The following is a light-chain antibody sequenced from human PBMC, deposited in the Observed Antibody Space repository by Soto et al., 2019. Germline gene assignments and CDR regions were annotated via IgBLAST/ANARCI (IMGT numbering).Light chain of an antibody. Sequence: DIQMTQSPSSVSASVGDRVTIACRASQSVSTFLHWYQQKVGKAPKLLIFGASGLRSGVPSRFSGSGSGTDFTLTISSLQPVDFATYYCQQSYSYTRTFGQGTKVEVK. J-gene: IGKJ1*01. CDR2: GAS. V-gene: IGKV1-39*01. CDR1: QSVSTF. CDR3: QQSYSYTRT.